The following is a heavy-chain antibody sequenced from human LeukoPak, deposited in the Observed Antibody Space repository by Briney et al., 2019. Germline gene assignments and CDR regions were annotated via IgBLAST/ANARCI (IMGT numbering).Heavy chain of an antibody. D-gene: IGHD3-10*01. J-gene: IGHJ6*03. CDR1: GFTFSDYS. CDR2: IRYDGSNK. CDR3: ANFGEIYMDV. Sequence: GGSLRLSCAASGFTFSDYSMNWVRQAPGKGLEWVAFIRYDGSNKYYADSVKGRFTISRDNSKNTLYLQMNSLRAEDTAVYYCANFGEIYMDVWGKGTTVTASS. V-gene: IGHV3-30*02.